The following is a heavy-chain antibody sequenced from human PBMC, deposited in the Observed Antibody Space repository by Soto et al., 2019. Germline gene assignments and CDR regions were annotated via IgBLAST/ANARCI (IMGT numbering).Heavy chain of an antibody. V-gene: IGHV1-69*13. CDR2: IIPIFGTA. Sequence: GASVKVSCKASGGTFSSYAISWVRQAPGQGLEWMGGIIPIFGTANYAQKFQGRVTITADESTSTAYMELSSLRSEDTAVYYCAATDYYDSSGYYSPFDYWGQGTLVTVS. CDR1: GGTFSSYA. D-gene: IGHD3-22*01. J-gene: IGHJ4*02. CDR3: AATDYYDSSGYYSPFDY.